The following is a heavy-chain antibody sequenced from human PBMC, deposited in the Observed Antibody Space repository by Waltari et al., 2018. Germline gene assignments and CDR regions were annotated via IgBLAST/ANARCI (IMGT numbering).Heavy chain of an antibody. CDR2: VHRNGRA. J-gene: IGHJ4*02. D-gene: IGHD2-15*01. CDR3: ARDLGRGLFLDS. V-gene: IGHV4-4*02. Sequence: SWGRQSPDRGLEWMGEVHRNGRANYKPSLASRAIVSLDSSMNQFSLRILSATAADTAVYYCARDLGRGLFLDSWGQGTLVTVSP.